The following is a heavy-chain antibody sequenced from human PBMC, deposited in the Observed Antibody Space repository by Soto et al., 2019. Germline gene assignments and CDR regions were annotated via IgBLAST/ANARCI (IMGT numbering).Heavy chain of an antibody. CDR3: AKGRGVYSIVGATDY. J-gene: IGHJ4*02. D-gene: IGHD1-26*01. CDR2: ISGSGGST. V-gene: IGHV3-23*01. Sequence: EVQLLESGGGLVQPGGSLRLSCAASGFTFSSYAMSWVRQAPGKGLEWVSAISGSGGSTYYADSVKGRCTISRDNSKNPLYLQMNSLRAEDTAVYYGAKGRGVYSIVGATDYWGQGTLVTVSS. CDR1: GFTFSSYA.